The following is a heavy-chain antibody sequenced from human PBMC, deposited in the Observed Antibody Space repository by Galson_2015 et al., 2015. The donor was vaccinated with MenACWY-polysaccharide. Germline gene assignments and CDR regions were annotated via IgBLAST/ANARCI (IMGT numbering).Heavy chain of an antibody. Sequence: QSGAEVKRPGESLKISCKGSGYSFTSYWIGWVRQMPGKGLEWMGIIYPGDSDTRYSPSFQGQVTISADKSISTAYLQWSSLKASDTAMYYCARHRAPDDYGDYWELPRPKMYYFDYWGQGTLVTVSS. D-gene: IGHD4-17*01. CDR2: IYPGDSDT. CDR1: GYSFTSYW. J-gene: IGHJ4*02. V-gene: IGHV5-51*01. CDR3: ARHRAPDDYGDYWELPRPKMYYFDY.